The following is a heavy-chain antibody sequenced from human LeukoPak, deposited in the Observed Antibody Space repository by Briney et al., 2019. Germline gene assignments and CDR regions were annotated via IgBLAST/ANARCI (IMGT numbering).Heavy chain of an antibody. CDR1: GGSISSGGYS. Sequence: SETLSLICAVSGGSISSGGYSWSWIRQPPGKGLEWIGYIYHSGSTYYNPSLKSQVTISVDRSKNQFSLKLSSVTAADTAVYYCARSSWPYSSSWRWFDPWGQGTLVTVSS. D-gene: IGHD6-6*01. CDR2: IYHSGST. V-gene: IGHV4-30-2*01. CDR3: ARSSWPYSSSWRWFDP. J-gene: IGHJ5*02.